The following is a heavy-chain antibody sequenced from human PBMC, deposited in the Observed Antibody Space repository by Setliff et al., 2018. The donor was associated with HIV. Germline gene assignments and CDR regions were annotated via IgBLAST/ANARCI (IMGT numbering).Heavy chain of an antibody. Sequence: PGGSLRLSCAASGFTFDDYGMSWVRQAPGKGLEWVSGINWNGGSTGYADSVKDRFTISRDNAKNSLYLQMNSLRAEDTALYYCVTVGDYDSSGYYRYWGQGTLVTVSS. CDR2: INWNGGST. D-gene: IGHD3-22*01. CDR3: VTVGDYDSSGYYRY. V-gene: IGHV3-20*04. CDR1: GFTFDDYG. J-gene: IGHJ4*02.